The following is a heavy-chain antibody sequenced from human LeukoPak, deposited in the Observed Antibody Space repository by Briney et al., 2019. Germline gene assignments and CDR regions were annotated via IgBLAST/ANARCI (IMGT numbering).Heavy chain of an antibody. V-gene: IGHV4-59*12. Sequence: PSETLSLTCTVSGGSISSYYWSWIRQPPGKGLEWIGYIYYSGSTNYAPSLKSRVTISVDTSKNQFSLRLSSLTAADTAVYYCARGRADYNSTSSYFDYWGLGTLVTVSS. CDR2: IYYSGST. J-gene: IGHJ4*02. CDR3: ARGRADYNSTSSYFDY. D-gene: IGHD5-24*01. CDR1: GGSISSYY.